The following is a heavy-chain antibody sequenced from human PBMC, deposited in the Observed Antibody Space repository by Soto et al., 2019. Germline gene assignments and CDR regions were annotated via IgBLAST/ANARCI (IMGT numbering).Heavy chain of an antibody. D-gene: IGHD3-22*01. J-gene: IGHJ6*02. CDR3: AREDYDSSGYCGMDV. V-gene: IGHV4-59*01. Sequence: SETLSLTCAIYCGSFSYYYWSWIRQPPGKGLEWIGYIYYSGSTNYNPSLKSRVTISVDTSKNQLSLKPSSVTAADTAVYYCAREDYDSSGYCGMDVWGQGTTVT. CDR1: CGSFSYYY. CDR2: IYYSGST.